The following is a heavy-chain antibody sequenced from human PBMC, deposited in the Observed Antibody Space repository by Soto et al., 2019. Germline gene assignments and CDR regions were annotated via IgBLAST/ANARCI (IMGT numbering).Heavy chain of an antibody. D-gene: IGHD5-12*01. V-gene: IGHV1-69*01. Sequence: QVQLVQSGAEVKKPGSSVKVSCKASGGTFSSYAISWVRQAPGQGLEWMGGIIPIFGTANYAQKFQGRVTITADESTSTACMELSSLRSEDTAVYYCASLAYSGYDGSLNLGYFDYWGQGTLVTVSS. CDR3: ASLAYSGYDGSLNLGYFDY. CDR1: GGTFSSYA. CDR2: IIPIFGTA. J-gene: IGHJ4*02.